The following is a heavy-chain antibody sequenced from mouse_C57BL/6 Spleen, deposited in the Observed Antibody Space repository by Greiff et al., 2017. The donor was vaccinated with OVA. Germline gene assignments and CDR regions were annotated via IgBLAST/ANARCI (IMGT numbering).Heavy chain of an antibody. Sequence: DVKLQESGGGLVQPGGSMKLSCVASGFTFSNYWMNWVRQSPEKGLEWVAQIRLKSDNYATHYAESVNGRFTISRDDSKSSVYLQMNNLRAEDTGIYYCTGERYSKWYFDVWGTGTTVTVSS. CDR3: TGERYSKWYFDV. V-gene: IGHV6-3*01. D-gene: IGHD2-5*01. CDR1: GFTFSNYW. CDR2: IRLKSDNYAT. J-gene: IGHJ1*03.